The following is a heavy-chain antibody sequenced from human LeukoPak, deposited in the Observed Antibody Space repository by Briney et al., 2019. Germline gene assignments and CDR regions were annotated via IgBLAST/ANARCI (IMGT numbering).Heavy chain of an antibody. CDR2: ISSSSSYI. V-gene: IGHV3-21*04. J-gene: IGHJ4*02. Sequence: GGSLRLSCAASGFTFSSYSMNWVRQAPGKGLEWVSSISSSSSYINYADSVKGRFTISRDNAKNSLHLQMNSLTAADTAVYYCARDRSFLGTYDRDFDYWGQGTLVTVSS. CDR3: ARDRSFLGTYDRDFDY. D-gene: IGHD1-26*01. CDR1: GFTFSSYS.